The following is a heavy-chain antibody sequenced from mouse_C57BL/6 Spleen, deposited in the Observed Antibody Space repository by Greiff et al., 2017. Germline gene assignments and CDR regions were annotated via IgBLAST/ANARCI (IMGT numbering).Heavy chain of an antibody. J-gene: IGHJ3*01. D-gene: IGHD1-1*01. CDR2: INPTSGYT. CDR3: ARLGSSSFAY. V-gene: IGHV1-4*01. CDR1: GYTFTSYT. Sequence: VQLQQSGAELARPGASVKMSCKASGYTFTSYTMHWVKQRPGQGLEWIGYINPTSGYTKYTQKFKAKATLTADTSSNTAYMQLSSLTSEDSAVYYCARLGSSSFAYGGQGTLVTVSA.